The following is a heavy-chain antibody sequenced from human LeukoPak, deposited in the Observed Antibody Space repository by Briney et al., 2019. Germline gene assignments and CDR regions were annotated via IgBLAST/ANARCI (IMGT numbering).Heavy chain of an antibody. CDR1: GFTFDDYA. J-gene: IGHJ3*02. Sequence: GGSPRLSCVASGFTFDDYAMHWVRQAPGKGLEWVSGISWNSGSMGYADSVKGRFTISRDSAKNSLYLQMNSLRAEDTALYYCAKEADSGAFDIWGQGTMVTVSS. CDR2: ISWNSGSM. V-gene: IGHV3-9*01. CDR3: AKEADSGAFDI. D-gene: IGHD2-15*01.